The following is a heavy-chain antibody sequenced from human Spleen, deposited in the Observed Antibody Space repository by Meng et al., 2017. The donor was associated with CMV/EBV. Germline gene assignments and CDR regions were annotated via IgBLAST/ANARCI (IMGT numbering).Heavy chain of an antibody. V-gene: IGHV3-30*15. J-gene: IGHJ5*02. CDR1: RFTFTTYA. CDR2: ISYDGRDT. D-gene: IGHD6-6*01. CDR3: GRDMDVYTRSSPWFDP. Sequence: SRFTFTTYAMHWVRQAPGKGLEWITLISYDGRDTYYAGSVKGRFTVSRDNSRNTLYLQLRGLRTEDTAVYYCGRDMDVYTRSSPWFDPWGQGALVTVSS.